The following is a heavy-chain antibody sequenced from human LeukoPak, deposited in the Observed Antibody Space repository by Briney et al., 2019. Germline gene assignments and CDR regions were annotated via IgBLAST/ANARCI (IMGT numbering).Heavy chain of an antibody. D-gene: IGHD2-21*02. V-gene: IGHV3-13*01. CDR2: IGTAGDT. CDR3: ARGAYCGGDCYPPYHFDY. Sequence: GGSLRLSCAASAFTFSTYDMHWVRQATGKGLEWVSAIGTAGDTHYPGSVKGRFTISRENAKNSLYLQMNSVRAGDTAVYYCARGAYCGGDCYPPYHFDYWGQGTLVTVSS. J-gene: IGHJ4*02. CDR1: AFTFSTYD.